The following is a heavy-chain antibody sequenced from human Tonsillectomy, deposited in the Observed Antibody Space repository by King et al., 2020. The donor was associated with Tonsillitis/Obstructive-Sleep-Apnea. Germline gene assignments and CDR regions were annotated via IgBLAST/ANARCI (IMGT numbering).Heavy chain of an antibody. CDR1: GFTVSSNY. D-gene: IGHD3-10*01. CDR2: IYSGGST. CDR3: ARGDYYGSGSFLPY. V-gene: IGHV3-66*01. Sequence: VQLVESGGGLVQPGGSLRLSCAASGFTVSSNYMSWVRQAPGKGLEWVSVIYSGGSTYYADSVKGRFTISRDNSKNTLYLQMNSLRAEDTAVYYCARGDYYGSGSFLPYWGQGPLVTVSS. J-gene: IGHJ4*02.